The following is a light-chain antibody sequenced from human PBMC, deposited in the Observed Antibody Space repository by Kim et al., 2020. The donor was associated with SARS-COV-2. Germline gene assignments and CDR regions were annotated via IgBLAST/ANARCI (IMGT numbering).Light chain of an antibody. CDR2: GKN. J-gene: IGLJ2*01. CDR3: NSRDSSGNHLEV. V-gene: IGLV3-19*01. CDR1: SLRSYY. Sequence: GQTVRIPCQGDSLRSYYASWYQQKPGQAPVLVIYGKNNRPSGIPDRFSGSSSGNTASLTITGAQAEDEADYYCNSRDSSGNHLEVFGGGTKVTVL.